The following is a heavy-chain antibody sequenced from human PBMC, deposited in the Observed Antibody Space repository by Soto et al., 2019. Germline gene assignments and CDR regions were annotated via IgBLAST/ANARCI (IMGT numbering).Heavy chain of an antibody. CDR2: MYYSGST. CDR1: GGSINSGGYS. D-gene: IGHD6-13*01. V-gene: IGHV4-31*03. CDR3: ARGYRQSGYSSSWVFDY. J-gene: IGHJ4*02. Sequence: QVQLRESGPGLVKPSQTLSLTCTVSGGSINSGGYSWNWIRQHPGKGLEWLGDMYYSGSTSYNPFLRCRVIISADTSENHFSLKLSPVTAADAAVYFCARGYRQSGYSSSWVFDYWGQGTLVNVSS.